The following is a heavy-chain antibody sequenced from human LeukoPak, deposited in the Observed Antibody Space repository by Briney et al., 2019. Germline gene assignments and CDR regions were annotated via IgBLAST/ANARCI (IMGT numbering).Heavy chain of an antibody. CDR3: ARDDIVVVVAASHHNWFDP. CDR1: GFTLSSYA. Sequence: GGSLSLSCAASGFTLSSYAMHWVRQAPAKGLEWGAVISYDGSNKYYADSVKGRFTISRDNSKNTLYLQMNSLRAEDTAVYYCARDDIVVVVAASHHNWFDPWGQGTLVTVSS. CDR2: ISYDGSNK. V-gene: IGHV3-30-3*01. D-gene: IGHD2-15*01. J-gene: IGHJ5*02.